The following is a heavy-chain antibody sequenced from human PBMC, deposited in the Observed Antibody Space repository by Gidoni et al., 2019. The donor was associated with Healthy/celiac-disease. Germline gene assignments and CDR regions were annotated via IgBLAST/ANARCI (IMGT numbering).Heavy chain of an antibody. CDR1: GFTFSRHG. J-gene: IGHJ6*02. CDR2: ISYDGSNK. V-gene: IGHV3-30*18. Sequence: QVQLVESGGGVVQPGRSLRLSCAASGFTFSRHGIHWVRQAPGKGLEWVAVISYDGSNKYYADSVKGRFTISRDNSKNTLYLQMNSLRAEDTAVYYCAKGPDLGYSYGYPYYGMDVWGQGTTVTVSS. CDR3: AKGPDLGYSYGYPYYGMDV. D-gene: IGHD5-18*01.